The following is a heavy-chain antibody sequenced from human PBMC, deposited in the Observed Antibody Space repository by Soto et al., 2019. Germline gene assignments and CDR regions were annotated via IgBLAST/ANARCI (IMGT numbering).Heavy chain of an antibody. CDR3: AKDQYCTNGVCYFDY. V-gene: IGHV3-23*01. D-gene: IGHD2-8*01. CDR2: ISGSGGST. Sequence: GESLKISCAASGFTFSSYAMSWVRKAPGKGLEWVSAISGSGGSTYYADSVKGRFTISRDNSKNTMYLQMNSLRAEDTAVYYCAKDQYCTNGVCYFDYWGQGTLVTVSS. J-gene: IGHJ4*02. CDR1: GFTFSSYA.